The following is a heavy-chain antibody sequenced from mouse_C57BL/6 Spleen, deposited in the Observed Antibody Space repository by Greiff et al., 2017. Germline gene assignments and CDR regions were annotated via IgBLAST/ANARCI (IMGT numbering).Heavy chain of an antibody. CDR2: IDPETGGT. CDR1: GYTFTDYE. CDR3: TNNWDGGY. Sequence: VQLQQSGAELVRPGASVTLSCKASGYTFTDYEMHWVKQTPVHGLEWIGAIDPETGGTAYNQKFKGKAILTADKSTSTAYMELRSLTSEDSAVYYCTNNWDGGYWGQGTTLTVSS. V-gene: IGHV1-15*01. J-gene: IGHJ2*01. D-gene: IGHD4-1*01.